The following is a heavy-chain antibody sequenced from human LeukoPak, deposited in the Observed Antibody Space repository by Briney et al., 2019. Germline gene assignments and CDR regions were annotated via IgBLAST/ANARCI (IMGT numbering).Heavy chain of an antibody. CDR3: AREHDFWSGYYEFDP. CDR1: SGSFSGYY. Sequence: PSETLSLTCAVYSGSFSGYYWSWIRQPPGKGLEWIGEINNSGSTNYNPSLKSRVTISVDTSKNQFSLKLSSVTAADTAVYYCAREHDFWSGYYEFDPWGQGTLVTVSS. D-gene: IGHD3-3*01. J-gene: IGHJ5*02. V-gene: IGHV4-34*01. CDR2: INNSGST.